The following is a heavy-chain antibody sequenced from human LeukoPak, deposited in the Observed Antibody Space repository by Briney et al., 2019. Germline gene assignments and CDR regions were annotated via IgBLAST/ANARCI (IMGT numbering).Heavy chain of an antibody. J-gene: IGHJ4*02. D-gene: IGHD2-2*01. CDR1: GGTFSSYA. CDR2: IIPIFGTA. CDR3: ARDLLPAALHFDY. Sequence: ASVKVSCKASGGTFSSYAISWVRQAPGQGLEWMGGIIPIFGTANYAQKFQGRVTITADESTSTAYMELSSLRSEDTAVYYCARDLLPAALHFDYWGQGTLVTVSS. V-gene: IGHV1-69*13.